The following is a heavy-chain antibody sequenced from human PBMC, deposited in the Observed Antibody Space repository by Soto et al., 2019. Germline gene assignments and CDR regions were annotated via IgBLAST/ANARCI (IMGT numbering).Heavy chain of an antibody. CDR3: ARGRDSGYAAYFFDY. J-gene: IGHJ4*02. V-gene: IGHV4-34*01. CDR1: GGSFSGYY. D-gene: IGHD5-12*01. Sequence: SQTLSLTCAVYGGSFSGYYWSWIRQPPGKGLEWIGEINHSGSTNYNPSLKSRVTISVDTSKNQFSLKLSSVTAADTAVYYCARGRDSGYAAYFFDYWGQGTLVTVSS. CDR2: INHSGST.